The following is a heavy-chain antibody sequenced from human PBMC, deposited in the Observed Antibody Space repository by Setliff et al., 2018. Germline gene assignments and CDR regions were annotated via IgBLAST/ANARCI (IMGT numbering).Heavy chain of an antibody. Sequence: ASVKVSCKASGYTFTTHGLHWVRQAPGQRLEWMGWFNVGHGYTKYSQKFQGRVTMTTDTSTSTAYMELRSLRSDDTAVYYCARVSEAAAAGFDYWGQGTLVTVSS. CDR2: FNVGHGYT. CDR1: GYTFTTHG. J-gene: IGHJ4*02. V-gene: IGHV1-3*01. D-gene: IGHD6-13*01. CDR3: ARVSEAAAAGFDY.